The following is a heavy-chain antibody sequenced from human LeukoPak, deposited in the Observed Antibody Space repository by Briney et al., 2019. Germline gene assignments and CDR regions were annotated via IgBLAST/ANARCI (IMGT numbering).Heavy chain of an antibody. Sequence: ASVKVSCKASGYTFTSYGIGWVRQAPGQGLEWMGWISAYNGNTNYAQKLQGRVTMTTDTSTSTAYMELRSLRSDDTAVYYCARGYDILTGTGWFDPWGQGTLVTVSS. CDR3: ARGYDILTGTGWFDP. V-gene: IGHV1-18*01. CDR2: ISAYNGNT. J-gene: IGHJ5*02. D-gene: IGHD3-9*01. CDR1: GYTFTSYG.